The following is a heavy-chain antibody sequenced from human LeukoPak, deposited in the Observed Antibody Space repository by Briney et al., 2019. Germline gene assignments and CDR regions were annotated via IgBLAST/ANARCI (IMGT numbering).Heavy chain of an antibody. CDR3: AARPYCTTATCPKTNWFDP. Sequence: GGSLRLSCAASGFTFSSYGMHWVRQAPGKGLEWVAFIRYDGSDKFYADSVKGRFTISRDNSKNTLYLQMSSLRADDTAVYYCAARPYCTTATCPKTNWFDPWGQGTLVTVSS. CDR2: IRYDGSDK. V-gene: IGHV3-30*02. CDR1: GFTFSSYG. J-gene: IGHJ5*02. D-gene: IGHD2-8*01.